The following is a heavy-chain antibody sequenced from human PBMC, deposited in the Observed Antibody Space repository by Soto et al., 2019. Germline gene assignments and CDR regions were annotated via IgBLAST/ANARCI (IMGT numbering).Heavy chain of an antibody. D-gene: IGHD2-2*01. V-gene: IGHV3-30-3*01. CDR1: GFTFSSYA. Sequence: GGSLRLSCAASGFTFSSYAMHWVRQAPGKGLEWVAVISYDGSNKYYADSVKGRFTISRDNSKNTLYLQMNSLRAEDTAVYYCARELYRWDIVVVPAATGIFDYWGQGTLVTVSS. CDR2: ISYDGSNK. CDR3: ARELYRWDIVVVPAATGIFDY. J-gene: IGHJ4*02.